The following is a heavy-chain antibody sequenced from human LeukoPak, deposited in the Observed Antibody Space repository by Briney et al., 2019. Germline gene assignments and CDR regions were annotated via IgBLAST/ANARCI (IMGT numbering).Heavy chain of an antibody. CDR2: IYPSDSET. D-gene: IGHD3-10*01. J-gene: IGHJ4*02. V-gene: IGHV5-51*01. Sequence: GESLKIPCKGSGYSFSTFWLGWVRQTPETGLEWMGNIYPSDSETKYKPSFQGQVTISVDKSINTAYLRLSSLKASDTAVYYCARLIYYGSGRTYFFDSWGQGTLVTVSS. CDR3: ARLIYYGSGRTYFFDS. CDR1: GYSFSTFW.